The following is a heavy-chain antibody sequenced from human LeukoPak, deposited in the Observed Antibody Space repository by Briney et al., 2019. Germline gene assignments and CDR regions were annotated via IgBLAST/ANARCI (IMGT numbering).Heavy chain of an antibody. Sequence: GGSLRLSCAVSGFTFDDYGMSWVRQAPGKGLEWVSGINWNGGSTGYADSVKGRFTISRDNAKNSLYLQMNSLRAEDTALYYCARDRVPYDFWSGYVWGQGTLVTVSS. D-gene: IGHD3-3*01. J-gene: IGHJ4*02. CDR3: ARDRVPYDFWSGYV. V-gene: IGHV3-20*04. CDR1: GFTFDDYG. CDR2: INWNGGST.